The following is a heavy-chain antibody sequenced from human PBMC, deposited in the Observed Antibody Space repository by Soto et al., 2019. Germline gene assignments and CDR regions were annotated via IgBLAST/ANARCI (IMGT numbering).Heavy chain of an antibody. V-gene: IGHV3-23*01. D-gene: IGHD6-19*01. CDR1: GFTFSSYA. Sequence: EVPLLESGGGFVQPGGSLRLSCEASGFTFSSYAMRWVRQAPVKGLEWVSAISGSGGSTYYADSVKGRFTISRDNSKNTLYLQMNSLRAEDTAVYYCARRGSGGYYDYWGQGTLVIVSS. J-gene: IGHJ4*02. CDR2: ISGSGGST. CDR3: ARRGSGGYYDY.